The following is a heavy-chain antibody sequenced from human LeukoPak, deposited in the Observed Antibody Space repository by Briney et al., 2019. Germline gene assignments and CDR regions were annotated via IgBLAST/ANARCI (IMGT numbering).Heavy chain of an antibody. J-gene: IGHJ4*02. CDR1: GFNFTTFG. Sequence: PGGSLRLSCAASGFNFTTFGVHWVRQAPGKGLEWVAFIRYDGSKIYYADSVKGRFTISRDISNNTVYLQMNSLRAEDTAVYYCAPAHVSGGAYWGQGTLVTVSS. CDR3: APAHVSGGAY. CDR2: IRYDGSKI. V-gene: IGHV3-30*02. D-gene: IGHD3-16*01.